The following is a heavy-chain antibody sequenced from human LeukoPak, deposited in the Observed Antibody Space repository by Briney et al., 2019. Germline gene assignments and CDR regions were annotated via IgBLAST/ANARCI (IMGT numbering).Heavy chain of an antibody. CDR1: GFTFSSYA. Sequence: PGGSLRLSCAASGFTFSSYAMSWVRQAPGKGLEWVSAISGSGGSTYYADSVKGRFTISRGNSKNTLYLQMNSLRAEDTAVYYCAKDAPVDTAMVNWFDPWGQGTLVTVSS. CDR3: AKDAPVDTAMVNWFDP. CDR2: ISGSGGST. D-gene: IGHD5-18*01. V-gene: IGHV3-23*01. J-gene: IGHJ5*02.